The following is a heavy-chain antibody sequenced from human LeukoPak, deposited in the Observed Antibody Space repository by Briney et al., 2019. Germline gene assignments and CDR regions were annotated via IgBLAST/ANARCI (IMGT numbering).Heavy chain of an antibody. D-gene: IGHD6-19*01. CDR2: IWYDGSNK. J-gene: IGHJ4*02. CDR3: AKDGRAVAGPY. CDR1: GFTFSSYG. Sequence: GGSLRLSCAASGFTFSSYGMHWVRQAPGKGLEWVAVIWYDGSNKYYADSVKGRFTISRDNSKNTLYLQMNSLRAEDTAVYYCAKDGRAVAGPYWGQGTLVTVSS. V-gene: IGHV3-33*06.